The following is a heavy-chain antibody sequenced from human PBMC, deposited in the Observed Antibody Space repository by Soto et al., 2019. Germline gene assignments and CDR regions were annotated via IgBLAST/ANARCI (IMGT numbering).Heavy chain of an antibody. Sequence: GGSLRLSCAASGFTFSTYAMSWVRQAPGKGLEWVSAISGSGGSTYYADSVKGRFTISRDNSKNTLYLQVNSLRVEDTAIYYCATSVVVTAVPDYYYGMDVWGQGTTVTVSS. V-gene: IGHV3-23*01. CDR1: GFTFSTYA. CDR2: ISGSGGST. J-gene: IGHJ6*02. CDR3: ATSVVVTAVPDYYYGMDV. D-gene: IGHD2-21*02.